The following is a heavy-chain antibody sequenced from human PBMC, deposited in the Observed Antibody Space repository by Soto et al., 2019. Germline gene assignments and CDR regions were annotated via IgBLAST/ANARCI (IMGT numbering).Heavy chain of an antibody. CDR1: GFAFNDSA. CDR2: VRSKSNNYAT. J-gene: IGHJ4*02. CDR3: TNNIV. Sequence: DVQVVQSGGGLVQPGGSLKLSCAASGFAFNDSAMHWVRQASGKGLEWVARVRSKSNNYATAYPASVKGRFIVSRDDSMGTTSLQMNSLKPEDTAIYYCTNNIVWGQGVLVTVS. V-gene: IGHV3-73*01. D-gene: IGHD3-16*02.